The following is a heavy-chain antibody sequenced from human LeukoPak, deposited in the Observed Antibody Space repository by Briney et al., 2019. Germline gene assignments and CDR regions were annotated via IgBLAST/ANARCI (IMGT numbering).Heavy chain of an antibody. Sequence: GGSLRLSCTASGFSISTNVMNWVRQAPGKGLEWVSLIYISGITKYADSVQGRFTISRDTSTLYLQMNSLRAEDTAVYYCAKRSPPYWGQGTLVTVSS. CDR1: GFSISTNV. V-gene: IGHV3-66*04. CDR3: AKRSPPY. CDR2: IYISGIT. J-gene: IGHJ4*02. D-gene: IGHD3-10*01.